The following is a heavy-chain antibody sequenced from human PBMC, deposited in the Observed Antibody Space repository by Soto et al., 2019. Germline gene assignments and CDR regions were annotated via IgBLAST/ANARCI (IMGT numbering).Heavy chain of an antibody. CDR3: TRHSSRWELDY. V-gene: IGHV3-73*01. CDR2: IRDKANSYAT. J-gene: IGHJ4*02. D-gene: IGHD6-13*01. CDR1: GFAFSGST. Sequence: GGSLRLSCAASGFAFSGSTIHWVRQASGKGLEWVGRIRDKANSYATAYAASLEGRFTISRDDAKNTAYLQMNSLQTEDTAVYFCTRHSSRWELDYWGQGTLVTVSS.